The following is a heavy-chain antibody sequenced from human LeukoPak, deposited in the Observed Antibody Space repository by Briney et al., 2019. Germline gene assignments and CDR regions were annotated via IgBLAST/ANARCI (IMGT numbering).Heavy chain of an antibody. D-gene: IGHD1-26*01. CDR1: GYTFTSYD. J-gene: IGHJ4*02. Sequence: ASVKISCKASGYTFTSYDINWVRQATGQALEWMGWMNPNRGNTGYAQKFQGRVTMTRNTSISTAYMELSSLKSKDTAVYYCARCPPSGSYACVHWGQGTLVTVSS. CDR2: MNPNRGNT. CDR3: ARCPPSGSYACVH. V-gene: IGHV1-8*01.